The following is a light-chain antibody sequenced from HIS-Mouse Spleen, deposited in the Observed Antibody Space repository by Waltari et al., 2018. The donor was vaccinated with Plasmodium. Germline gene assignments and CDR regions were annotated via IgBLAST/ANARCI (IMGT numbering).Light chain of an antibody. J-gene: IGKJ2*01. CDR3: QQYGSSPYT. CDR2: GAS. CDR1: QSVSSSY. Sequence: EIVLTQSPGTLSLSPGERATLSCRASQSVSSSYLAWYQQKPGQAPRLLIYGASSRAPGIPDSFSGSGSGTAFTLTISRLEPEDFAVYYCQQYGSSPYTFGQGTKLEIK. V-gene: IGKV3-20*01.